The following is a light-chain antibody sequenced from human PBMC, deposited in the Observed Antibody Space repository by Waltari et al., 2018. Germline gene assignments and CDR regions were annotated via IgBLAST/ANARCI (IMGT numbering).Light chain of an antibody. V-gene: IGKV3-11*01. CDR3: QQRSKWPLT. Sequence: ENVLTQSPATLSLSPGERATLPCRASQSVGISLAWYQQKPGQAPRLLIYDASNRATGIPVRFSGSGSGTDFTLTISSLEPEDFAVYYCQQRSKWPLTFGQGTKVEIK. J-gene: IGKJ1*01. CDR1: QSVGIS. CDR2: DAS.